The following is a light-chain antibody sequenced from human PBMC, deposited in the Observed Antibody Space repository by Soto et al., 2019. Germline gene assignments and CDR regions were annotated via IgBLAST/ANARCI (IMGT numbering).Light chain of an antibody. V-gene: IGKV4-1*01. CDR2: WAS. Sequence: DIVMTQSPDSLAVFLAERATINCRSNQSLFYNSYRKNYLVWYRQKPRQPPHLLIYWASARESGVPERFSGSGSGTDFTLTIDNLQAEDVAVYYCQQYLDTPITFGQGTRLEIK. J-gene: IGKJ5*01. CDR1: QSLFYNSYRKNY. CDR3: QQYLDTPIT.